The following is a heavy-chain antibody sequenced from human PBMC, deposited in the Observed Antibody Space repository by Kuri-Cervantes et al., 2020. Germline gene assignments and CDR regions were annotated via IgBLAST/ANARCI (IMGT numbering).Heavy chain of an antibody. CDR3: ARSIVVTEGVGDWFDP. Sequence: ESLRLSCPVSGAPITSDYWGWIRQPPGNGLEWIAQIYYSGTTTYNPTLKSRITISLDTSKNQFSLKLSSVTAADAAVYYFARSIVVTEGVGDWFDPWGQGTMVTVSS. D-gene: IGHD6-19*01. V-gene: IGHV4-59*01. J-gene: IGHJ5*02. CDR1: GAPITSDY. CDR2: IYYSGTT.